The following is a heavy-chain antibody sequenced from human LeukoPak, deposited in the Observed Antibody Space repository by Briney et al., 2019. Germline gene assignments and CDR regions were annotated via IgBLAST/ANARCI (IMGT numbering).Heavy chain of an antibody. V-gene: IGHV3-7*01. CDR3: ARVGAWELQRVFDY. D-gene: IGHD1-26*01. J-gene: IGHJ4*02. CDR1: GFTFTDYW. CDR2: INRGGSES. Sequence: GGSLRLSCAASGFTFTDYWMTWVRQVPRKGLEWVSNINRGGSESYYVDSVKGRFTISRDNAKNSLYLQMDSLRVEDTAVYYCARVGAWELQRVFDYWGQGTLVTVSS.